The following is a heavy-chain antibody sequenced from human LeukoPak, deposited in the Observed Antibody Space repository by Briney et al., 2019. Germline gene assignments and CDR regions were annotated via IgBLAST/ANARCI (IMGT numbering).Heavy chain of an antibody. Sequence: PGGSLRLSCAASGLTFINYGMHGVRQAPGKGLEGVAVISYDGTNKYYADSVKGRFTITRDNSKNTLYLQMTSLKTDDTAVYYCANYGDYQYFDYWGQGTPVTVSS. CDR1: GLTFINYG. D-gene: IGHD4-17*01. CDR3: ANYGDYQYFDY. V-gene: IGHV3-30*18. J-gene: IGHJ4*02. CDR2: ISYDGTNK.